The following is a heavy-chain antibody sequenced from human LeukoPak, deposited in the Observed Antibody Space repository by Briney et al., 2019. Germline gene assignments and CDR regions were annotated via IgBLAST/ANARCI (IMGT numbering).Heavy chain of an antibody. V-gene: IGHV3-48*03. J-gene: IGHJ3*02. CDR3: ARDPYDSSGSYYAAFDI. CDR1: GFTFSSYE. CDR2: ISSSGGTI. D-gene: IGHD3-22*01. Sequence: GGSLRLSCGASGFTFSSYEMNWVRQAPGKGLEWVSCISSSGGTIYYADSVKGRFTISRDNAKNSLYLQMNNLRAEDTAVYYCARDPYDSSGSYYAAFDIWGQGTMVAVSS.